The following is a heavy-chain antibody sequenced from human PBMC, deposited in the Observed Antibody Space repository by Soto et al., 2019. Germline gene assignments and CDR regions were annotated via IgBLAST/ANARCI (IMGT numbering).Heavy chain of an antibody. V-gene: IGHV4-39*01. J-gene: IGHJ5*02. CDR3: ARLIVGDIYWFDP. CDR2: IYYSGST. D-gene: IGHD1-26*01. CDR1: GGSISSSSYY. Sequence: PSETLSLTCTVSGGSISSSSYYWGWIRQPPGKGLEWIGSIYYSGSTYYNPSLKSRVTISVDTSKNQFSLKLSSVTAADTAVYYCARLIVGDIYWFDPWGQGTLVTVSS.